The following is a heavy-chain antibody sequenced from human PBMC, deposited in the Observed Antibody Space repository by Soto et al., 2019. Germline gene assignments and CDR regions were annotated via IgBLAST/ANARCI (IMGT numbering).Heavy chain of an antibody. J-gene: IGHJ3*02. CDR1: GFTFSGYW. V-gene: IGHV3-7*01. Sequence: EVQLVESGGGLVQPGGSLRLSCAASGFTFSGYWMAWGRQAPGKGLEWVANIHPDGSGRYYVDSVKGRFTISRDNAQNSLYLQMNSLRAEATSLYYCAREGRLLGAFDIWGQGTVVTVSS. CDR2: IHPDGSGR. CDR3: AREGRLLGAFDI. D-gene: IGHD3-16*01.